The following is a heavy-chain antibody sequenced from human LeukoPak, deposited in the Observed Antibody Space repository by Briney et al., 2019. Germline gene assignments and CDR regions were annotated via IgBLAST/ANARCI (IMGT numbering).Heavy chain of an antibody. CDR3: ARVGSGSFDY. V-gene: IGHV4-59*01. CDR1: GASISSYY. D-gene: IGHD6-19*01. CDR2: SYYSGST. J-gene: IGHJ4*02. Sequence: SETLSLTCTVSGASISSYYWSWIRQPPGKGLEWIGYSYYSGSTYCNPSLKTRVTISVDTSKNQFSLKLSSVTAADTAVYYCARVGSGSFDYWGQGTLDSASS.